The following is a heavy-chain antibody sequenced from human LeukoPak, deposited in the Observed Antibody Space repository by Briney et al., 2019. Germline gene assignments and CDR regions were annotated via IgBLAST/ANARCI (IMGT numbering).Heavy chain of an antibody. J-gene: IGHJ5*02. D-gene: IGHD5-24*01. CDR1: GFTFSTNG. CDR2: IRHDGNNK. CDR3: ARDNSVRDEAWWFNP. V-gene: IGHV3-30*02. Sequence: GGSLRLSCAASGFTFSTNGMHWVRQAPGKGLEWVAFIRHDGNNKYYAESVKGRFTISRDNSKNTLYLQMNSLRAEDTAVYYCARDNSVRDEAWWFNPWGQGTLVTVSS.